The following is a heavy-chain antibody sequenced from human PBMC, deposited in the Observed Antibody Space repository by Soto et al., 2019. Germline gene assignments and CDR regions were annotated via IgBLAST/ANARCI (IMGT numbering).Heavy chain of an antibody. CDR3: AREGSGIAAAATSYYYYYYGMDV. CDR1: GYTFTSYA. D-gene: IGHD6-13*01. J-gene: IGHJ6*02. V-gene: IGHV1-3*01. CDR2: INAGNGNT. Sequence: ASVKVSCKASGYTFTSYAMHWVRQAPGQRPEWMGWINAGNGNTKYSQKFQGRVTITRDTSASTAYMELSSLRSEDTAVYYCAREGSGIAAAATSYYYYYYGMDVWGQGTTVPVSS.